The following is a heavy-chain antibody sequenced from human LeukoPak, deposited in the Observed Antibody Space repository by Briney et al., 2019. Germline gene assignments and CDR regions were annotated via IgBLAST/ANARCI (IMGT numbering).Heavy chain of an antibody. D-gene: IGHD1-1*01. CDR1: GESFSGYY. CDR2: INHSGST. V-gene: IGHV4-34*01. CDR3: ARRGTIGTTTVDY. Sequence: PSETLSLTCAVYGESFSGYYWSWVRQPPGKGLERIGQINHSGSTSYNPSLTSRVTISVATSKNQFSLRLNSVTAADTAVCYCARRGTIGTTTVDYWGQGTPVTVSS. J-gene: IGHJ4*02.